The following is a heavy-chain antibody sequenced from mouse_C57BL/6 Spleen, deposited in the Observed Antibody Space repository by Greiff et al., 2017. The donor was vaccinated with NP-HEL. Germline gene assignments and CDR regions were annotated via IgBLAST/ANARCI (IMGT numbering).Heavy chain of an antibody. CDR1: GYTFTSYW. D-gene: IGHD1-1*01. Sequence: QVQLQQPGAELVMPGASVKLSFKASGYTFTSYWMHWVKQRPGQGLEWIGEIDPSDSYSNYHQKFKGKSTLTVDKSSSTAYMKLSSLTSEDSAVYYCARSNYGSSFDYWGQGTTLTVSS. V-gene: IGHV1-69*01. J-gene: IGHJ2*01. CDR2: IDPSDSYS. CDR3: ARSNYGSSFDY.